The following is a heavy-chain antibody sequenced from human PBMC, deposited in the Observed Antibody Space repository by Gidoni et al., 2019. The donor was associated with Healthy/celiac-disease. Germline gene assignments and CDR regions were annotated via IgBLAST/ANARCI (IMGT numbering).Heavy chain of an antibody. Sequence: QVQLVESGGGVVQPGRSLRLSCAASGFTFSRYGMHWVRQAPGKGLEWVAVISYDGSNKYYADSVKGRFTISRDNSKNTLYLQMNSLRAEATAVYYCAKDFSGGDYWGQGTLVTVSS. CDR3: AKDFSGGDY. V-gene: IGHV3-30*18. CDR2: ISYDGSNK. D-gene: IGHD3-3*01. J-gene: IGHJ4*02. CDR1: GFTFSRYG.